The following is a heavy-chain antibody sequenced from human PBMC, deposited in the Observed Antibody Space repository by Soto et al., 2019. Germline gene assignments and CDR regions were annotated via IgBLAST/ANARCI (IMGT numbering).Heavy chain of an antibody. CDR2: IWYDGSNK. Sequence: GGSLRLSCAASGFTFSSYGMHWVRQAPGKGLEWVAVIWYDGSNKYYADSVKGRFTISRDNSKNTLYLQMNSLRAEDTAVYYCARDGGLIAAAGKSIDYWGQGTLVTVSS. D-gene: IGHD6-13*01. CDR1: GFTFSSYG. CDR3: ARDGGLIAAAGKSIDY. V-gene: IGHV3-33*01. J-gene: IGHJ4*02.